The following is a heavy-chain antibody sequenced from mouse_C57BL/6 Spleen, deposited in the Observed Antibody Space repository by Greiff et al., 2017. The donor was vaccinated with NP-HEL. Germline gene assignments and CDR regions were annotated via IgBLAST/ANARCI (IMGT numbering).Heavy chain of an antibody. D-gene: IGHD2-3*01. V-gene: IGHV2-6*03. CDR1: GFSLTSYG. J-gene: IGHJ4*01. CDR3: ARDDGYYPYYYAMDY. Sequence: VHLVESGPGLVAPSQSLSITCTVSGFSLTSYGVHWVRQPPGKGLEWLVVIWSDGSTTYNSALKSRLSISKDNSKSQVFLKMNSLQTDDTAMYYCARDDGYYPYYYAMDYWGQGTSVTVSS. CDR2: IWSDGST.